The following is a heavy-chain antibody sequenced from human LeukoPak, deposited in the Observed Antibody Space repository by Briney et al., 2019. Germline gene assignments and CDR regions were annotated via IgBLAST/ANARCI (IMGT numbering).Heavy chain of an antibody. CDR2: ISGSGGST. J-gene: IGHJ5*02. D-gene: IGHD3-16*02. CDR1: GFTFSSYG. V-gene: IGHV3-23*01. Sequence: GGSLRLSCAASGFTFSSYGMSWVRQAPGKGLEWVSAISGSGGSTYYADSVKGRLTISRDNSKNTLYLQMNSLRVDDTAVYYCAKGANYVWGSYRSFDNWFDPWGQGTLVTVSS. CDR3: AKGANYVWGSYRSFDNWFDP.